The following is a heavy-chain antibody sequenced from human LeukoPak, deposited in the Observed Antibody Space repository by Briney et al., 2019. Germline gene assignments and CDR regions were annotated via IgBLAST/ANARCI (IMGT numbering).Heavy chain of an antibody. CDR2: VNHTGGI. CDR1: GGSLSGYS. CDR3: ARQYTFDI. Sequence: SETLSLTCAVYGGSLSGYSWSRIRQSPGKGLEWIAEVNHTGGITYNPSLKGRVTISRDMSKNQVPLRLTSVTAADTAVYYCARQYTFDIWGRGTMVSVSS. D-gene: IGHD2/OR15-2a*01. V-gene: IGHV4-34*01. J-gene: IGHJ3*02.